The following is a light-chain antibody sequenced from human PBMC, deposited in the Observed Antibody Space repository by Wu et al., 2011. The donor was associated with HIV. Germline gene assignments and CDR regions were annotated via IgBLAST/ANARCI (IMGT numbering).Light chain of an antibody. V-gene: IGKV3-20*01. CDR1: QSVSSSY. CDR3: QQYGSSPIS. J-gene: IGKJ2*03. CDR2: GAS. Sequence: EIVLTQSPGTLSLSPGERATLSCRASQSVSSSYLAWYQQKPGQAPRLLIYGASSRATGIPDRFSGSGSGTDFTLTISRLEPEDFAMYYCQQYGSSPISFGQGTKLE.